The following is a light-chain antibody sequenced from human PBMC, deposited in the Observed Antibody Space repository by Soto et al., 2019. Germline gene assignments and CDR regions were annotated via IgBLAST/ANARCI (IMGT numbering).Light chain of an antibody. Sequence: DIQMTQSPSSLSASVGDRVTITGRASQSISTYLHWYQQKPGKSPNLLIYAASTLQSGVPSRFRGSGSGTDLTLTISRLQPEDFANNFCQRGYSTPLTFGGGTKV. CDR1: QSISTY. J-gene: IGKJ4*01. CDR2: AAS. V-gene: IGKV1-39*01. CDR3: QRGYSTPLT.